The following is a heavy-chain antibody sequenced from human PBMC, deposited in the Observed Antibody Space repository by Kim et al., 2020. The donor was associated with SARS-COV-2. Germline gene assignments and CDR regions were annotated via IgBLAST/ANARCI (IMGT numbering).Heavy chain of an antibody. CDR1: GLTVSSNY. J-gene: IGHJ6*02. Sequence: GGSLRLSCAASGLTVSSNYMSWVRQAPGKGLQWVSVIYTGGATYYADSVMGRFIISRDNSKNTLFLQMNSLRVEDTAVYHCAKRGGYFYGMDVWGQGTTVTVSS. D-gene: IGHD3-16*01. CDR3: AKRGGYFYGMDV. CDR2: IYTGGAT. V-gene: IGHV3-53*01.